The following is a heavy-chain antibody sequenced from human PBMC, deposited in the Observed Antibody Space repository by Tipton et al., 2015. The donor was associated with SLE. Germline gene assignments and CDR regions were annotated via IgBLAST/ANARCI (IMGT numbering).Heavy chain of an antibody. CDR2: INHSRST. Sequence: TLSLTCAVSGASFSDYFWTWIRQSPGKGLEWIGEINHSRSTYYNPSLKSRVTISADTSKNQFSLKLGSVTAAETAVYYCARHLRYSGNKGYFDLWGRGSLVTVSS. J-gene: IGHJ2*01. CDR1: GASFSDYF. D-gene: IGHD1-26*01. V-gene: IGHV4-34*01. CDR3: ARHLRYSGNKGYFDL.